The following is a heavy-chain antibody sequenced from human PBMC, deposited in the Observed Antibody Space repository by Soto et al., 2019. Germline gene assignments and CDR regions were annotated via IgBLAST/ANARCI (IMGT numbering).Heavy chain of an antibody. D-gene: IGHD4-17*01. CDR2: IYYSGST. V-gene: IGHV4-39*01. CDR3: ARHSFLTDGDLNGGGMDV. Sequence: QLQLQESGPGLVKPSETLSLTCTVSGGSISSSSYYWGWIRQPPGKGLEWIGSIYYSGSTYYNPSLKSRVTISVDTSKNQFSLKLGSVTAADTAVYYCARHSFLTDGDLNGGGMDVWGQGTTVTVAS. CDR1: GGSISSSSYY. J-gene: IGHJ6*02.